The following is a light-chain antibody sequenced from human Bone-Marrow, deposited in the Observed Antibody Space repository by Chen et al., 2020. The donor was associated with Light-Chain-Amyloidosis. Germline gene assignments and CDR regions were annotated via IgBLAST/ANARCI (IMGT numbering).Light chain of an antibody. CDR3: QVWDRSSDRPV. CDR2: DDT. J-gene: IGLJ3*02. CDR1: NIGATS. Sequence: SYVLTHPSSVSVAPVQTDAIACRGNNIGATSVHWYQQTPGQAHLLVLYDDTDRPSGIPERLSGSNSENTATLTISRVEAGDEAAYYCQVWDRSSDRPVFGGGTKLTVL. V-gene: IGLV3-21*02.